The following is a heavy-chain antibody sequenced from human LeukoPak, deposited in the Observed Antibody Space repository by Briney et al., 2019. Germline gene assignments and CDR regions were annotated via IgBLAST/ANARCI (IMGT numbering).Heavy chain of an antibody. D-gene: IGHD6-13*01. J-gene: IGHJ4*02. Sequence: GGSLRLSCAASGSTFSNYNMNWVRQAPGKGLEWVSYITSSTLSIYYADSVKGRFTISRDNAKNSLYLQMNSLRAEDTAVYYCAREPTYSSSWHTSCDYWGQGTLVTVSS. CDR3: AREPTYSSSWHTSCDY. V-gene: IGHV3-48*01. CDR1: GSTFSNYN. CDR2: ITSSTLSI.